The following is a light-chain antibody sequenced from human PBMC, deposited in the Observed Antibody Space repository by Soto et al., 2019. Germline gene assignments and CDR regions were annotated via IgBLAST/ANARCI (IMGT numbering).Light chain of an antibody. CDR3: HKYNSGRRT. Sequence: IVLTQSPDTLSASPGERVTLSCRASQSVSDSVAWYQQKPGQAPRVLIHGASTRATDIPARFSGSGSGTEFTLTISSLQSEDFRVYYYHKYNSGRRTFGQGTKVDIK. V-gene: IGKV3-15*01. CDR2: GAS. CDR1: QSVSDS. J-gene: IGKJ1*01.